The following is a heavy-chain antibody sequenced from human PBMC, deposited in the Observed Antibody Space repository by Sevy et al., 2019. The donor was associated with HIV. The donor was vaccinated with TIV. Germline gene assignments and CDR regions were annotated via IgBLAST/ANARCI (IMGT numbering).Heavy chain of an antibody. Sequence: GGSLRLSCAASGFALSSYAMHWVRQAPGKGLEWVAVISYDGSNKYYVDSVKGRFTISRDNSKNTLYLQMNSLRAEVTAVYFCARVGRSWAYYYYGMDVWGQGTTVTVSS. CDR2: ISYDGSNK. V-gene: IGHV3-30-3*01. CDR3: ARVGRSWAYYYYGMDV. J-gene: IGHJ6*02. CDR1: GFALSSYA. D-gene: IGHD6-13*01.